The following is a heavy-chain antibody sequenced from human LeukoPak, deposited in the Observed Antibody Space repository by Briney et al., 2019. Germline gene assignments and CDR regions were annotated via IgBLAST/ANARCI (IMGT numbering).Heavy chain of an antibody. Sequence: PGGSLRLSCAASGFIFSNYWMTWVRQAPGKELEWAAITRQDGSDKYYVDSVKGRFTISRDNAKNSLYLQMNSLRAEDTAVYYCATVRGYYLNYFDPWGQGTLVTVSS. CDR1: GFIFSNYW. V-gene: IGHV3-7*01. CDR3: ATVRGYYLNYFDP. D-gene: IGHD3-22*01. J-gene: IGHJ5*02. CDR2: TRQDGSDK.